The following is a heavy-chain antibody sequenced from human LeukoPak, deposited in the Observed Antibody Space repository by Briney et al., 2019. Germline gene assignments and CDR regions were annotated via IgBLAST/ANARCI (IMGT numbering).Heavy chain of an antibody. J-gene: IGHJ4*02. CDR1: GFPFSSYA. CDR3: AKGHALDY. Sequence: GGSLRLSCVVSGFPFSSYAMSWVRQAPGKGLEWVSGISGSGDDTYYAASVKGRFTVSRDTSKNTLYLQMNSLRAEDTAVYYCAKGHALDYWGQGTLVTVSS. CDR2: ISGSGDDT. V-gene: IGHV3-23*01.